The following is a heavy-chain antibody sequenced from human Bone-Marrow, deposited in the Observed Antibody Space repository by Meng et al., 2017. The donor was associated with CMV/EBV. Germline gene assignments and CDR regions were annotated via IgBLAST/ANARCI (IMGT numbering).Heavy chain of an antibody. CDR2: INPSGGST. CDR1: GYTFTSYY. CDR3: ARGHFVMRRMWELRDWLDP. V-gene: IGHV1-46*01. J-gene: IGHJ5*02. Sequence: ASVKVSCKASGYTFTSYYMHWVRQAPGQGLEWMGIINPSGGSTSYAQKFQGRVTMTRDTSTSTVYIELSSLRSEDTAVYYCARGHFVMRRMWELRDWLDPWGQGTLVTVSS. D-gene: IGHD1-26*01.